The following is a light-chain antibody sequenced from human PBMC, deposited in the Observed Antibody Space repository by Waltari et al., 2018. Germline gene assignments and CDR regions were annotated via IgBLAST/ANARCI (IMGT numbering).Light chain of an antibody. CDR1: QSISSW. V-gene: IGKV1-5*03. Sequence: DIQMTQSPSTLSASVGDSVTITCRASQSISSWLAWYQQKPGKAPKLLIYKASSLESGVPSRFSGSGSGTEFTLTISSLQPDDFATYYCQQYNIQYTFGQGTKLEIK. CDR3: QQYNIQYT. J-gene: IGKJ2*01. CDR2: KAS.